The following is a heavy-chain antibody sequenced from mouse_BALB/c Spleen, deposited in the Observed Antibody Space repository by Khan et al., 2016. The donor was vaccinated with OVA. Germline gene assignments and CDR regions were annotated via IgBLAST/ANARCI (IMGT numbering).Heavy chain of an antibody. CDR1: GYSITSGYY. CDR3: ARGWLVKVDY. J-gene: IGHJ2*01. Sequence: EVQLVESGPGLVKPSQSLSLTCSVTGYSITSGYYWNWIRQFPRNQLEWMGYISFDGNNNYNPSLKNRISITRDTSKNQFFLKLNSVTTEDTATYYCARGWLVKVDYWGQGTTLTVSS. V-gene: IGHV3-6*02. D-gene: IGHD2-3*01. CDR2: ISFDGNN.